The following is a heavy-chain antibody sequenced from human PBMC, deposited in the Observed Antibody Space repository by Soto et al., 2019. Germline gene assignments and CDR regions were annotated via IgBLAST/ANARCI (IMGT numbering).Heavy chain of an antibody. V-gene: IGHV3-30*03. CDR2: ISYDGSDK. J-gene: IGHJ4*02. CDR3: ARVAY. Sequence: PGGSLRLSCRVSGFTFNNSGMHWVRQAPGKGLEWMAVISYDGSDKYYADSVKGRVIISRDNSKNTLNLEMNSLRAEDTAIYYCARVAYWGPGTQVTVSS. CDR1: GFTFNNSG.